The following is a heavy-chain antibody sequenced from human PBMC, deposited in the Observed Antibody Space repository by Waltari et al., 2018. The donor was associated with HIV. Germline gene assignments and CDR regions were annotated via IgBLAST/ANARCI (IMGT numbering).Heavy chain of an antibody. J-gene: IGHJ2*01. CDR2: ISSSGSSI. V-gene: IGHV3-48*03. CDR1: VFSFRGSA. D-gene: IGHD5-18*01. CDR3: AKVREKQLWLRNWDFDL. Sequence: EVKLVESGGGLVQPGGSVRPSCAVSVFSFRGSAMNGLHQAPGKGLEWISYISSSGSSIYYADSVKGRFTISRDNGKKSLYLQMNILRAEDTAVYYCAKVREKQLWLRNWDFDLWGRGTLVTVSS.